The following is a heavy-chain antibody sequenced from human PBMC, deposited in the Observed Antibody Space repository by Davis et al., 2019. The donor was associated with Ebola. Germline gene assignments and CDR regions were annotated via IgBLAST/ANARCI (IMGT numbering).Heavy chain of an antibody. V-gene: IGHV4-34*01. D-gene: IGHD2/OR15-2a*01. CDR1: GGSFSGYY. J-gene: IGHJ3*02. Sequence: PSETLSLTCAVYGGSFSGYYWSWIRQPPGKGLEWIGEINHSGSTNYNPSLKSRVTISVDTSKNQFSLKLSSVTAADTAVYYCARVPWQERNRPGAFDIWGQGTMVTVSS. CDR2: INHSGST. CDR3: ARVPWQERNRPGAFDI.